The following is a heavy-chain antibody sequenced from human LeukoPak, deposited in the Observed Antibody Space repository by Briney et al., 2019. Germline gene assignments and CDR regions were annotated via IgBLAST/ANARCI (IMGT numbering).Heavy chain of an antibody. D-gene: IGHD3-3*01. J-gene: IGHJ4*02. CDR1: GGSISSSIFY. CDR3: ARQRDFQYYFDY. V-gene: IGHV4-39*01. Sequence: PSETLSLTCTVSGGSISSSIFYWGWIRQPPGKGLEWIANIYYSGSTYYSPSLKSRVTISVYASKNQFSLKLTSVTAADTAVYYCARQRDFQYYFDYWGQGTLVTVSS. CDR2: IYYSGST.